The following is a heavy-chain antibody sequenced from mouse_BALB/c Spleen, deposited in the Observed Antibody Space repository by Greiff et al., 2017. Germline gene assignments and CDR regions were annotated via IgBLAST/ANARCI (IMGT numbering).Heavy chain of an antibody. V-gene: IGHV2-4-1*01. D-gene: IGHD2-4*01. J-gene: IGHJ3*01. CDR1: GFSLTSYG. CDR2: IWSGGST. CDR3: ARGLGNYDPWFAY. Sequence: VKLMESGPGLVQPSQSLSITCTVSGFSLTSYGVHWVRQSPGKGLEWLGVIWSGGSTDYNAAFISRLSISKDNSKSQVFFKMNSLQADDTAIYYCARGLGNYDPWFAYWGQGTLVTVSA.